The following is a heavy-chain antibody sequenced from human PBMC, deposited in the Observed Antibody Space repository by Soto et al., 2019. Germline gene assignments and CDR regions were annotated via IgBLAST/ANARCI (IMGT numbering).Heavy chain of an antibody. D-gene: IGHD4-17*01. Sequence: EVQLVESGGGLVQPGGSLRLSCAASGFTFSDHYMDWVRLAPGKGLEWVGRARNKANSYTTECAASVKGSFTISRDDSKNSLYLQMNSLKTEDTAVYYCAREPTYGDYAQDAIYYFDSWGQGTLVTVSS. CDR1: GFTFSDHY. CDR3: AREPTYGDYAQDAIYYFDS. V-gene: IGHV3-72*01. CDR2: ARNKANSYTT. J-gene: IGHJ4*02.